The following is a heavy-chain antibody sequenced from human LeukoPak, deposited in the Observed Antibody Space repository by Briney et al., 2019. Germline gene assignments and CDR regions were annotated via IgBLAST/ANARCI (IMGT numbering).Heavy chain of an antibody. D-gene: IGHD3-22*01. J-gene: IGHJ4*02. CDR2: ISTNTTTI. CDR3: ARCRYDSSGYYVDY. CDR1: GFTFKFYS. Sequence: GGSLRLSCAASGFTFKFYSMNWVRQAPGKGLEWVSYISTNTTTIYYADSVKGRFTISRDNAKNSLYLQMNSLRAEDTAVYYCARCRYDSSGYYVDYWSQGTLVTVSS. V-gene: IGHV3-48*01.